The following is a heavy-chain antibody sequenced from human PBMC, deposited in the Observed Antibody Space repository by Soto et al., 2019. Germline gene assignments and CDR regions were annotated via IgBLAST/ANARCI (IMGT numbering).Heavy chain of an antibody. V-gene: IGHV3-11*01. J-gene: IGHJ6*02. Sequence: PGGSLRLSCAASGFTFRDYYMSWIRQAPGKGLEWVSYISSSGSTIYYADSVKGRFTISRDNAKNSLYLQMNSLRAEDTAVYYCARDWGDYFYYSGMDVWGQGTTVTVSS. CDR1: GFTFRDYY. D-gene: IGHD2-21*02. CDR3: ARDWGDYFYYSGMDV. CDR2: ISSSGSTI.